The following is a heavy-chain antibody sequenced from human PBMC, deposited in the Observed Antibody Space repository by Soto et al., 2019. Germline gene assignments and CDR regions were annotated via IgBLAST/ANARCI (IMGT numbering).Heavy chain of an antibody. J-gene: IGHJ5*02. CDR3: AREDAARIERWFDA. D-gene: IGHD6-6*01. CDR1: GGSIISASYS. CDR2: IYSSGST. Sequence: QVQLQESGPRLVKPSQTLSLSCAVSGGSIISASYSWNWIRQSPGRGLEWIGHIYSSGSTYYNPSLNSRVSISVDTSNNQFSLKLPSVTAADTAVYFCAREDAARIERWFDAWGQGILVTVSS. V-gene: IGHV4-31*11.